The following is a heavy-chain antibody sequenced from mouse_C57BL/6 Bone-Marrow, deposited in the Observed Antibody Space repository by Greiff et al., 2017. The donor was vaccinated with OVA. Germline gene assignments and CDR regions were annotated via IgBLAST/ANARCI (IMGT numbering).Heavy chain of an antibody. Sequence: VQLQQSGAELMKPGASVKLSCKATGYTFTGYWIEWVKQRPGHGLEWIGEILPGSGSTNYNEKFKGKATFTADTSSNTAYMQLSSLTTEDSAISFCAREGECYGGGGMDYGGQGTAVTVSS. CDR1: GYTFTGYW. CDR2: ILPGSGST. D-gene: IGHD1-1*01. V-gene: IGHV1-9*01. CDR3: AREGECYGGGGMDY. J-gene: IGHJ4*01.